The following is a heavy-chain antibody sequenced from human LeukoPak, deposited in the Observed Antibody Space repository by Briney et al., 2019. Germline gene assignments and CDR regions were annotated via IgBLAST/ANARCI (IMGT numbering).Heavy chain of an antibody. D-gene: IGHD3-22*01. V-gene: IGHV3-48*02. J-gene: IGHJ4*02. CDR1: GFTFSSYS. CDR2: ISSSSSTI. Sequence: SGGSLRLSCAASGFTFSSYSMNWVRQAPGKGLEWVSYISSSSSTIYYADSVKGRFTISRDNAKNSLYLQMNSLRDEDTAVYYCARDLVEAGLDYYDSSGYATLARRNYFDYWGQGTLVTVSS. CDR3: ARDLVEAGLDYYDSSGYATLARRNYFDY.